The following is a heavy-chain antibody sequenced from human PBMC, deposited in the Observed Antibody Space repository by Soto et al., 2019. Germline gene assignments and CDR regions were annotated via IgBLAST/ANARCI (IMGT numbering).Heavy chain of an antibody. V-gene: IGHV4-34*01. CDR2: INHSGST. CDR3: ERGLRGGDRPFDY. CDR1: GGSFSDYY. D-gene: IGHD2-21*02. Sequence: PSETLSLTCAVYGGSFSDYYWTWIRQPPGKGLEWIGEINHSGSTHYNPSLKSRVTMSVDTSKNQFSLKLSSVTAADTAVYYCERGLRGGDRPFDYWGQGTPDTVSS. J-gene: IGHJ4*02.